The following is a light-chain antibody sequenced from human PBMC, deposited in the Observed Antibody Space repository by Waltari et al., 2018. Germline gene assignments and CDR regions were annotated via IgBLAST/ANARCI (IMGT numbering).Light chain of an antibody. Sequence: DIVMTQSPDSLAVSLGERATINCKSSQSVLYSSNNKNYLAWYQQKPGQPPKLLIYWASTRESRVPDRFSGSGSGTDFPLTISSLQAEDVAVYYCQQYYSTPPTFGGGTKVEIK. J-gene: IGKJ4*01. CDR3: QQYYSTPPT. CDR1: QSVLYSSNNKNY. V-gene: IGKV4-1*01. CDR2: WAS.